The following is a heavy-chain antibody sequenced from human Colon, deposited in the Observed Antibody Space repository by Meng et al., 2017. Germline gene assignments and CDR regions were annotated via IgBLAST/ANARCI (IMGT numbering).Heavy chain of an antibody. V-gene: IGHV1-18*01. J-gene: IGHJ4*02. D-gene: IGHD6-13*01. CDR1: GYTFTNYG. Sequence: QVHLVQSGAEVKKPGASVKVSCKASGYTFTNYGVSWVRQAPGQGLEWMGWISAYSGNTNYVQKLQDRVTMTTDTSTSTAYMELRSLRSDDTAVYYCVRDQSRTSSWYPDYWGQGTLVTVSS. CDR2: ISAYSGNT. CDR3: VRDQSRTSSWYPDY.